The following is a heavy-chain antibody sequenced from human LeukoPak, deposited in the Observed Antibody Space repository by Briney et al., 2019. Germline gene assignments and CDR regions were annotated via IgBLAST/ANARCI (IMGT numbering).Heavy chain of an antibody. Sequence: GGSLRLSCAASGFNFRSYGMHWVRQAPGKGLEWLAVIWYDGSNKYYAESVKGRFTISKDNSKNTLYLQMSSLRAEDTAVYYCATARDEYYFDYWGQGTLVTVSS. J-gene: IGHJ4*02. V-gene: IGHV3-33*01. CDR1: GFNFRSYG. CDR2: IWYDGSNK. CDR3: ATARDEYYFDY.